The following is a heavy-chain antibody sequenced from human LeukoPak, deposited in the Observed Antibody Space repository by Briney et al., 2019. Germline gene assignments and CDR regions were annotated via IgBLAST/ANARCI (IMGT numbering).Heavy chain of an antibody. CDR3: ARVSNWYVSLNWFDP. V-gene: IGHV1-2*02. Sequence: ASVKVSCKASGYTFTGYYMHWVRQAPGQGLEWMGWINPDSGGTNYAQKFQGRVTMTRDTSISTAYMELSRLRSDDTAVYYCARVSNWYVSLNWFDPWGQGTLVTVSS. J-gene: IGHJ5*02. CDR1: GYTFTGYY. CDR2: INPDSGGT. D-gene: IGHD6-13*01.